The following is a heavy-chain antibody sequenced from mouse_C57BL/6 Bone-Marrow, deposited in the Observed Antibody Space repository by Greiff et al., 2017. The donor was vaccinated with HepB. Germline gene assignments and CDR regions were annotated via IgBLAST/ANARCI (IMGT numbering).Heavy chain of an antibody. CDR2: IDPENGDT. CDR1: GFNIKDDY. CDR3: TTFCYGSSYGFAY. V-gene: IGHV14-4*01. D-gene: IGHD1-1*01. J-gene: IGHJ3*01. Sequence: EVQLQQSGAELVRPGASVKLSCTASGFNIKDDYMHWVKQRPEQGLEWIGWIDPENGDTEYASKFQGKATITADTSSNTAYLQLSSLTSEDTAVYYCTTFCYGSSYGFAYWGQGTLVTVSA.